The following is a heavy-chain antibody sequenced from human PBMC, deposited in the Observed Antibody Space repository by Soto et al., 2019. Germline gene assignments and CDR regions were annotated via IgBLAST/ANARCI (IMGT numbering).Heavy chain of an antibody. V-gene: IGHV3-7*03. CDR1: GFSISSYW. CDR3: AGGSGWLSDY. CDR2: IRKDGSEK. J-gene: IGHJ4*02. D-gene: IGHD6-19*01. Sequence: EVQLVESGGGLVQPGGSLRLSCAASGFSISSYWMNWVRQAPGKGLEWVAIIRKDGSEKYYVDSVKGRFTISRDNAKNSLYLQMNSPRDDDTAVYYCAGGSGWLSDYWGRGTLVPVSS.